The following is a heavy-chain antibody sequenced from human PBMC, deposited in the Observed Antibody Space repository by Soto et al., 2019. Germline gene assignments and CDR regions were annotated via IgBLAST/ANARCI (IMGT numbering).Heavy chain of an antibody. J-gene: IGHJ4*02. V-gene: IGHV1-69*13. Sequence: ASVKVSCKASGGAFTDYIFDWVRQAPGQGLEWMGGIIPMFGTPKYAQKFQHRVTISADVSTGTAYMELTRLRFDDTAVYYCAGGRDQPPVGLYFESWGEGTRVTVSS. CDR1: GGAFTDYI. D-gene: IGHD1-26*01. CDR2: IIPMFGTP. CDR3: AGGRDQPPVGLYFES.